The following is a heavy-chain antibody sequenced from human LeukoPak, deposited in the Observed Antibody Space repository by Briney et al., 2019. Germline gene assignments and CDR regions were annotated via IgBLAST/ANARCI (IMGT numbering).Heavy chain of an antibody. CDR3: ARDGDSSSSRNIDY. J-gene: IGHJ4*02. Sequence: GRSLRLSCAASGFTFSSYGMHWVRQAPGKGLEWVAVISYDGSNKYYADSVKGRFTISRDNSKNTLYLQMNSLRAEDTAVYYCARDGDSSSSRNIDYWGQGTLVTVSS. V-gene: IGHV3-30*03. CDR1: GFTFSSYG. D-gene: IGHD6-6*01. CDR2: ISYDGSNK.